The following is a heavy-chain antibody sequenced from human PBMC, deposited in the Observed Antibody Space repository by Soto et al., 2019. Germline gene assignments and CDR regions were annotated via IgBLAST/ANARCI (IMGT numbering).Heavy chain of an antibody. CDR1: GGSVNGYY. Sequence: SETLSLTCAVYGGSVNGYYWNWIRQPPGKGLEWIGEINHTGGTHYNPSLKSRVTMSVDTSKNQVSLWLRSVTAADTAIYYCATRITVFGLLIPPFDSWGQGTQVTVSS. CDR3: ATRITVFGLLIPPFDS. D-gene: IGHD3-3*01. CDR2: INHTGGT. V-gene: IGHV4-34*01. J-gene: IGHJ5*01.